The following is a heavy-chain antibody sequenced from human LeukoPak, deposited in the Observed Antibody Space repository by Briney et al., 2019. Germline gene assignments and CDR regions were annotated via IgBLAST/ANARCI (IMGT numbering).Heavy chain of an antibody. J-gene: IGHJ6*03. CDR3: ASYYCSSTSCYTFGGYMDV. V-gene: IGHV4-30-4*08. CDR1: GGSISSGDYY. CDR2: IDYSGST. Sequence: SQTLSLTCTVSGGSISSGDYYWSWIRHPPGKGLEWIGYIDYSGSTYYNPSLKSRVTISVDTSKNQFSLKLSSVTAADTAVYYCASYYCSSTSCYTFGGYMDVWGKGTTVTVSS. D-gene: IGHD2-2*02.